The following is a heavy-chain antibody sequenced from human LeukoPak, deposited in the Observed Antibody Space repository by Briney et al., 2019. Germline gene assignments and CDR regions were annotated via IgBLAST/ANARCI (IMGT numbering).Heavy chain of an antibody. CDR3: ARRSYSRYSSGWTFDY. V-gene: IGHV4-34*01. J-gene: IGHJ4*02. Sequence: SETLSLTCAVYGGSFGGYYWSWIRQPPGKGLEWIGEINHSGSTNYNPSLKSRVTISVDTSKNQFSLKLSSVTAADTAVYYCARRSYSRYSSGWTFDYWGQGTLVTVSS. CDR2: INHSGST. D-gene: IGHD6-19*01. CDR1: GGSFGGYY.